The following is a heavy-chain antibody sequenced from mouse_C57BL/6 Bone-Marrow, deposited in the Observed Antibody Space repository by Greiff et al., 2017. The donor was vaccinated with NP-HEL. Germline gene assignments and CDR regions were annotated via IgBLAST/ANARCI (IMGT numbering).Heavy chain of an antibody. J-gene: IGHJ1*03. D-gene: IGHD4-1*02. CDR3: ARGSPTGTWYFDV. Sequence: QVQLQQPGAELVKPGASVKLSCKASGYTFTSYWMHWVKQRPGRGLEWIGRIDPNSGGTKYNEKFKSKATLTVDKPSSTAYRLLSSLTSEESAVYCCARGSPTGTWYFDVWGTGTTVTVSS. CDR2: IDPNSGGT. CDR1: GYTFTSYW. V-gene: IGHV1-72*01.